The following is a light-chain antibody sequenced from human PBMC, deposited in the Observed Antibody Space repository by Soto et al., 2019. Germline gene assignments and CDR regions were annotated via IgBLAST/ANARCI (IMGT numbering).Light chain of an antibody. Sequence: EIVMTQSPATLSVSPGGRATLSCRASQSVGSNLAWYQQKPGQAPRLLFCGASTRATGFPARFSGSGSGTEFTLTISSLQSEDFAVYYCQQYKNWPLTFGGGTRVEIK. CDR2: GAS. CDR3: QQYKNWPLT. CDR1: QSVGSN. J-gene: IGKJ4*01. V-gene: IGKV3-15*01.